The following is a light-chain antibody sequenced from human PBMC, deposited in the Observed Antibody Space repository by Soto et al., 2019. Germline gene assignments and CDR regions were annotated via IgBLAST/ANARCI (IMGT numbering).Light chain of an antibody. Sequence: QSVLTQPASVSGSPGQSITISCTGTNSDVGGYNYVSWYHQHPGKAPELMIYEVSHRPSGVSNRFSGSKSDNTASLTISGLQAEDEADYYCSSYTSISTLYVFGTGTKVTVL. CDR2: EVS. CDR3: SSYTSISTLYV. J-gene: IGLJ1*01. V-gene: IGLV2-14*01. CDR1: NSDVGGYNY.